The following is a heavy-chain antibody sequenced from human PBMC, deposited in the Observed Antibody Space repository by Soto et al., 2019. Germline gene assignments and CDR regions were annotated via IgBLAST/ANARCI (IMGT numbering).Heavy chain of an antibody. CDR2: IRSKAYGGTT. D-gene: IGHD6-13*01. CDR3: TRLGSSWSPDAFDI. V-gene: IGHV3-49*03. Sequence: GGSLRLSCTASGFTFGDYAMSWFRQAPGKGLEWVGFIRSKAYGGTTEYAASVKGRFTISGDDSKSIAYLQMNSLKTEDTAVYYCTRLGSSWSPDAFDIWGQGTMVTVSS. CDR1: GFTFGDYA. J-gene: IGHJ3*02.